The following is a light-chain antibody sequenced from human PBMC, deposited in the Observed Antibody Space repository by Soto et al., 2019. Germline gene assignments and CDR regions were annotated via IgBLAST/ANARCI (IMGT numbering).Light chain of an antibody. J-gene: IGLJ1*01. V-gene: IGLV2-14*03. CDR2: DVS. CDR3: LSYPPISTYV. Sequence: QSALTQPASVSGSPGQSIAISCTGTSSDVGSYNYVSWYQHHPGKAPKVMIYDVSSRPSGVSNRFSGSKSGNTASLTISGLQAEDEADYYCLSYPPISTYVFGTGTKVTVL. CDR1: SSDVGSYNY.